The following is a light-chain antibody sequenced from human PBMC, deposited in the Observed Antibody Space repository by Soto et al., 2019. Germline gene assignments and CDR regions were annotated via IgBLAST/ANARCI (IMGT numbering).Light chain of an antibody. Sequence: EIVLTQSPGTLSLSPGERATLSCRASQSVGSNLAWYQQKPGQAPRLLIYDASIRATGAPARVSGSGSGTDFTLSISSLEPEDFAVYYCHQRRNWPLTFGGGTKVEIK. CDR1: QSVGSN. CDR3: HQRRNWPLT. J-gene: IGKJ4*02. CDR2: DAS. V-gene: IGKV3-11*01.